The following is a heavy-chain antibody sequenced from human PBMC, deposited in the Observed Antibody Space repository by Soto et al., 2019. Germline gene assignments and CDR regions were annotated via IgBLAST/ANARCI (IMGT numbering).Heavy chain of an antibody. CDR2: ISSSSSYI. Sequence: EVQLVESGGGLVKPGGSLRLSCAASGFTFSSYSMKWVRQAPGKGLEWVSSISSSSSYIYYADSVKGRFTISRDNAKNSLYLQMNSLRAEDTAVYYCARESLNCSGGSCYVDYWGQGTLFTVSS. D-gene: IGHD2-15*01. V-gene: IGHV3-21*01. J-gene: IGHJ4*02. CDR1: GFTFSSYS. CDR3: ARESLNCSGGSCYVDY.